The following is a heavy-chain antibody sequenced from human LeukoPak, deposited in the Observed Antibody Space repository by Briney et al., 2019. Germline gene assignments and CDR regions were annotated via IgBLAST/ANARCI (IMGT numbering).Heavy chain of an antibody. CDR3: ARHGHDILTGFIDY. V-gene: IGHV4-59*08. CDR1: GGSISSYY. Sequence: SETLSLTCTVSGGSISSYYWSWIRQPPGKGLEYIGYIYYSGSTNYNPSLKSRVTISVDTSKNQFSLKLSSVTAADTAVYYCARHGHDILTGFIDYWGQGTLVSVSS. D-gene: IGHD3-9*01. J-gene: IGHJ4*02. CDR2: IYYSGST.